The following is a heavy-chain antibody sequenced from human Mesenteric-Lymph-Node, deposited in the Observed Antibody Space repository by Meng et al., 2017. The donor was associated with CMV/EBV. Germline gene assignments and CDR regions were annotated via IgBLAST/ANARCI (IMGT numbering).Heavy chain of an antibody. V-gene: IGHV4-39*07. Sequence: SETLSLTCPASGGSISSSSYYWGWIRQPPGKGLEWIGSIYYSGSTYYNPSLKSRVTISVDTSKNQFSLKLSSVTAADTAVYYCARDYYYDSSGPWGQGTLVTVSS. CDR3: ARDYYYDSSGP. CDR2: IYYSGST. D-gene: IGHD3-22*01. CDR1: GGSISSSSYY. J-gene: IGHJ5*02.